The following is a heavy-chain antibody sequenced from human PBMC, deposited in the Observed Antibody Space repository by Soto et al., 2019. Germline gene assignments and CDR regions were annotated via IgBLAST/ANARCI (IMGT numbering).Heavy chain of an antibody. J-gene: IGHJ6*02. V-gene: IGHV1-69*12. Sequence: QVQLVQSGAEVKKPGSSVKVSCKASGGTFSSYAISWVRQAPGQGLEWMGGIIPIFGTADYAQKFQGRVTITAVESTTTAYMELSSRRSEHTAVYYCASHSGSSPEGRYYYGMDVWGQGTTVTVSS. CDR1: GGTFSSYA. CDR2: IIPIFGTA. D-gene: IGHD1-26*01. CDR3: ASHSGSSPEGRYYYGMDV.